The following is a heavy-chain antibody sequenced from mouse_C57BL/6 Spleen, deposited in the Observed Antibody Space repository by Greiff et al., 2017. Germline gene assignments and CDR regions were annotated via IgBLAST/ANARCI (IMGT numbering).Heavy chain of an antibody. CDR1: GYTFTGYW. Sequence: QVQLQQPGAELVKPGASVKLSCKASGYTFTGYWMHWVKQRPGQGLEWIGMIHPNSGSTNYNEKFKSKATLTVDKSSSTAYMQLSSLTSGDAAVYYCASLYYGSSPYYYAMDYWGQGTAVTVSS. J-gene: IGHJ4*01. CDR2: IHPNSGST. V-gene: IGHV1-64*01. D-gene: IGHD1-1*01. CDR3: ASLYYGSSPYYYAMDY.